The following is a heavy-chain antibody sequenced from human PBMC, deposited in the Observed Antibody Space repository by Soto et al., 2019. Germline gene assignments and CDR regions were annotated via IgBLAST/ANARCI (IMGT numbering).Heavy chain of an antibody. CDR3: ARHWGRGAAGTCYN. Sequence: QLQLQESGPGLVKSSETLSLTCSVSGGSISSRESDWGWIRQPPGKGLAWSGTIYFSGSTYYNPSLKSRVSMTVDTSKYQFSLKMASVTAADTAVYYCARHWGRGAAGTCYNWGQGTLVTVSS. J-gene: IGHJ4*02. D-gene: IGHD6-13*01. CDR1: GGSISSRESD. CDR2: IYFSGST. V-gene: IGHV4-39*01.